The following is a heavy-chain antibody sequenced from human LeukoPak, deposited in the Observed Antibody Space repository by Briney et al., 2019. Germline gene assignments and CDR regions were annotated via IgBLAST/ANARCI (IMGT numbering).Heavy chain of an antibody. V-gene: IGHV3-30*02. CDR2: IRYDGSNK. Sequence: QAGGSLRLSCAASGFTFSSYGMHWVRQAPGKGLEWAAFIRYDGSNKYYADSVKGRFTISRDNSKNTLYLQMNSLRAADTAVYYCAKDPTHYRVWDDYDSTVLSYWGQGTLVTVSS. CDR1: GFTFSSYG. CDR3: AKDPTHYRVWDDYDSTVLSY. J-gene: IGHJ4*02. D-gene: IGHD3-22*01.